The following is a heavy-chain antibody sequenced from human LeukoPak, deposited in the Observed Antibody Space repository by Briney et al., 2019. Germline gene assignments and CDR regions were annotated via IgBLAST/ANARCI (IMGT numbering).Heavy chain of an antibody. Sequence: SETLSLTCTVSGGSISSYYWSWIRQPPGKRLEWIGYIYYSGSTNYNPSLKSRVTISVDTSKNQFSLKLSSVTAADTAVYYCARGGTGYYPYYFDYWGQGTLVTVSS. CDR2: IYYSGST. D-gene: IGHD3/OR15-3a*01. J-gene: IGHJ4*02. CDR3: ARGGTGYYPYYFDY. CDR1: GGSISSYY. V-gene: IGHV4-59*01.